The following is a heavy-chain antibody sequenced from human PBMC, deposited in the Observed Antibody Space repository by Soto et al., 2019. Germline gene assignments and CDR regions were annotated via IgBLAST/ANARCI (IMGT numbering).Heavy chain of an antibody. Sequence: XXTLSLTCTVSRASIGASYWSWIRQSPGKGMEWMGXIFYSXSTNYRQSLNXXVSMTVDSXXNQVSLTLSSVNAADKDVYYCARVSTVTKLDYWGNGMLVTVYS. CDR1: RASIGASY. V-gene: IGHV4-59*01. D-gene: IGHD4-17*01. CDR3: ARVSTVTKLDY. J-gene: IGHJ4*01. CDR2: IFYSXST.